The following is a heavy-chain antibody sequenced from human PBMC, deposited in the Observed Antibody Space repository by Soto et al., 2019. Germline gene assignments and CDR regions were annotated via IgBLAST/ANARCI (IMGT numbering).Heavy chain of an antibody. CDR1: GFTFSSHS. Sequence: EVQLLESGGGLVQPGGSLRLSCVVSGFTFSSHSMSWVRQAPGKGLEWVSSISTSGSGTYHADSVKGRFAISRDNSKNPLFLQMHSLRAEDTAEYDCARGSAELGYWGQGTLVTVSS. J-gene: IGHJ4*02. D-gene: IGHD3-10*01. V-gene: IGHV3-23*01. CDR3: ARGSAELGY. CDR2: ISTSGSGT.